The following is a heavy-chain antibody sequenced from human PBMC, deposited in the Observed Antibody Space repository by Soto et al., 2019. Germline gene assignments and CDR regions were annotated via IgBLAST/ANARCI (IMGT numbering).Heavy chain of an antibody. D-gene: IGHD3-16*01. J-gene: IGHJ5*01. CDR1: GXXXXXXXXT. V-gene: IGHV6-1*01. Sequence: XQTLSLTCAXSGXXXXXXXXTXXXXXXSPSRGLEWLGRTYYRSKWYYDYALSVKSRITINPDTSNNQLSLQLNSVTPDDTAVYYCVRLIGNSWLDSWGQGTLVTVSS. CDR3: VRLIGNSWLDS. CDR2: TYYRSKWYY.